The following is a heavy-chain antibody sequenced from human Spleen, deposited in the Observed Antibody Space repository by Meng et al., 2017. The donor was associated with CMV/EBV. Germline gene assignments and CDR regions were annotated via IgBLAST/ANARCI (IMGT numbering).Heavy chain of an antibody. CDR1: GGTFSSYT. J-gene: IGHJ4*02. D-gene: IGHD2-15*01. Sequence: SVKVSCKASGGTFSSYTINWVRQAPGQGLEWIGRIIPFGGLTNYGQKFQDRVTIIADKSTSTAYMELSSVSSEDTAIYYCARGRVKDYPLTFWGQGTLVTVSS. CDR3: ARGRVKDYPLTF. CDR2: IIPFGGLT. V-gene: IGHV1-69*02.